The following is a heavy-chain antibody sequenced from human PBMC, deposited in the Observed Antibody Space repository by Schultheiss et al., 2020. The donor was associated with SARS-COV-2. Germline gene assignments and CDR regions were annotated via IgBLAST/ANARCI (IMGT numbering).Heavy chain of an antibody. CDR3: ARGAATHLRGGMDV. J-gene: IGHJ6*02. Sequence: GGSLRLSCAASGITFSNAWMSWVRQAPGKGLEWVAVISYDGSNKYYADSVKGRFTISRDNSKNTLYLQMNSLRAEDTAVYYCARGAATHLRGGMDVWGQGTTVTVSS. CDR1: GITFSNAW. D-gene: IGHD1-26*01. V-gene: IGHV3-30*03. CDR2: ISYDGSNK.